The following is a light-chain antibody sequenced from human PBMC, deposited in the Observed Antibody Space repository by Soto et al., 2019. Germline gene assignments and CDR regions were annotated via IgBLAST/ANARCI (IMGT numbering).Light chain of an antibody. CDR3: SSYAGSNNLV. Sequence: QSALTQPPSASGSPGQSVTISSTGTSSDVGGYNYVSWYQQHPGKAPKLMIYEVNKRPSGVPDRFSGSKSGNTASLTVSGLQAEDEADYYCSSYAGSNNLVFGGGTKVTVL. J-gene: IGLJ2*01. CDR2: EVN. CDR1: SSDVGGYNY. V-gene: IGLV2-8*01.